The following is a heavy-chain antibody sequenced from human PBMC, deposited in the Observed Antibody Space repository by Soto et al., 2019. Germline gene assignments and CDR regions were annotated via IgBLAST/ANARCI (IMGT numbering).Heavy chain of an antibody. D-gene: IGHD6-6*01. Sequence: EVQLLESGGGLVQPGGSLRLSCAASGFTFSSYAMSWVRQAPGKGLEWVSAISGSGGSTYYADSVKGRFTISRDNSKKTLYLQMNSVRAEDTAVYYCAKDEVGRSIAARHFDYWGQGTLVTVSS. V-gene: IGHV3-23*01. CDR3: AKDEVGRSIAARHFDY. J-gene: IGHJ4*02. CDR2: ISGSGGST. CDR1: GFTFSSYA.